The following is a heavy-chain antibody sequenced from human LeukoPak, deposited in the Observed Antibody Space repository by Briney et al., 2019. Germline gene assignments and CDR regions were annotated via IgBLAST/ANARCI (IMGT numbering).Heavy chain of an antibody. V-gene: IGHV3-21*01. J-gene: IGHJ4*02. Sequence: GGSLRLSCADSGVTFSSYSMNWVRQAPGKGLEWVSSISSSSSYIYYADSVKGRFTISRDNAKNSLYLQMNSLRAEDTAVYYCASPGAPTGFDYWGQGTLVTVSS. CDR3: ASPGAPTGFDY. D-gene: IGHD1-14*01. CDR1: GVTFSSYS. CDR2: ISSSSSYI.